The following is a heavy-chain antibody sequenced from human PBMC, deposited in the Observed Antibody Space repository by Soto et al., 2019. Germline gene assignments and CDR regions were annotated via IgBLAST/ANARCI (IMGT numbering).Heavy chain of an antibody. CDR1: GFTFSSYA. CDR2: ISGSGGST. CDR3: AKGVRQTPRLFDY. Sequence: EVQLLESGGGLVQPGGSLRLSCAASGFTFSSYAMSWVRQAPGKGLEWVSAISGSGGSTYYADSVKGRFTSSRDNSKNTLYRQMSSLRPDDTAVYYCAKGVRQTPRLFDYWGQGTLVTVSS. D-gene: IGHD6-25*01. V-gene: IGHV3-23*01. J-gene: IGHJ4*02.